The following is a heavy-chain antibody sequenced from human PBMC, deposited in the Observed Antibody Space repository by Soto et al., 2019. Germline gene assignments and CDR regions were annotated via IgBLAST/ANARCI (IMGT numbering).Heavy chain of an antibody. J-gene: IGHJ5*02. Sequence: QVRLVHSETEVKKPGASVNVSCKASGYTFTSYTISWVRQAPGQGLGGMGWISANNGNTEFAQKFQDRLTMIADTTTSTAYLELRNLRPDDTAVYYCARSLPWFDPWGQGTLVAVSS. CDR3: ARSLPWFDP. CDR1: GYTFTSYT. CDR2: ISANNGNT. V-gene: IGHV1-18*01.